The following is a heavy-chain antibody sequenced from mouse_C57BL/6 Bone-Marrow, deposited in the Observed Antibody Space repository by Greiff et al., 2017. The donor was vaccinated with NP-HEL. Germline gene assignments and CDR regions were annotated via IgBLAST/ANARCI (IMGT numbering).Heavy chain of an antibody. Sequence: EVQVVESGGGLVQPGGSLKLSCAASGFTFSDYYMYWVRQTPEKRLEWVAYISNGGGSTYYPDTVKGRFTISRDNAKNTLYLQMSRLKSEDTAMYYCARLGPRYFDVWGTGTTVTVSS. V-gene: IGHV5-12*01. CDR1: GFTFSDYY. CDR2: ISNGGGST. CDR3: ARLGPRYFDV. J-gene: IGHJ1*03. D-gene: IGHD4-1*01.